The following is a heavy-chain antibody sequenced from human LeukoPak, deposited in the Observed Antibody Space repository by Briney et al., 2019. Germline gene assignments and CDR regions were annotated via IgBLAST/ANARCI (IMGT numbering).Heavy chain of an antibody. CDR3: ARGTLYSGWSYYFDS. J-gene: IGHJ4*02. Sequence: SETLSLTCAVYGASFSGYYWSWIRQPPGKGLEWIGEINHSGSTNYNPSLKSRVTISVDTSKNQFSLKLSSVTAADTALYYCARGTLYSGWSYYFDSWGQGTLVTVSS. CDR1: GASFSGYY. CDR2: INHSGST. V-gene: IGHV4-34*01. D-gene: IGHD6-19*01.